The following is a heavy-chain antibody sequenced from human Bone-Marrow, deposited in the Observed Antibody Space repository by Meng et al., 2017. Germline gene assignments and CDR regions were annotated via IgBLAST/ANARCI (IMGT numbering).Heavy chain of an antibody. J-gene: IGHJ4*01. CDR1: GFTFSNAW. V-gene: IGHV3-15*01. CDR3: SGHVDY. Sequence: VQLVESGGGFVKPGGSLRLSFAASGFTFSNAWMTWVRQAPGKGLEWIGRMKSNVDGGTVDYAAAVKGRFFISRDDSENTFYLQMNSLKTEDTAVYYCSGHVDYWGHGTLVTVSS. CDR2: MKSNVDGGTV.